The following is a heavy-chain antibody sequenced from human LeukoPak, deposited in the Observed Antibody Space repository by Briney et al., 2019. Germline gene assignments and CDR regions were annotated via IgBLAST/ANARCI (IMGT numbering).Heavy chain of an antibody. CDR3: ARMGNSAFDF. J-gene: IGHJ3*01. D-gene: IGHD4-23*01. CDR2: IYSGGST. Sequence: PGGSLRLSCAASGFTVSSNYMTWVRQAPGKGLEWVSAIYSGGSTYYADSVKGRFTISRDNSRNTLYLQMNSLRAEDTAMYYCARMGNSAFDFRGQGTMVTVSS. CDR1: GFTVSSNY. V-gene: IGHV3-53*01.